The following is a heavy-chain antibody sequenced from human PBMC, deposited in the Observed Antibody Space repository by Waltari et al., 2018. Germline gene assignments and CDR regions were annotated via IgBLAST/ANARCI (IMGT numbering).Heavy chain of an antibody. CDR3: ARLGEKWLRSLTFDY. J-gene: IGHJ4*02. V-gene: IGHV5-51*01. CDR1: GYSFTSYW. D-gene: IGHD5-12*01. Sequence: EVQLVQSGAEVKKSGESLTISCKGSGYSFTSYWIGWVRQMPGKGLEWMGIIYPGDSDTRYSPSFQGQVTISADKSISTAYLQWSSLKASDTAMYYCARLGEKWLRSLTFDYWGQGTLVTVSS. CDR2: IYPGDSDT.